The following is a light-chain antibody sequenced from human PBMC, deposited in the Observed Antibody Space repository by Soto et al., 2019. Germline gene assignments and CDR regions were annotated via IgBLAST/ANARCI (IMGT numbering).Light chain of an antibody. CDR3: SSYTSTSVLEV. CDR2: DVS. CDR1: SSDVGGHYF. V-gene: IGLV2-14*03. J-gene: IGLJ1*01. Sequence: QSALTQPASVSGSPGQSVTISCTGTSSDVGGHYFVSWYQHHPGKAPKLIISDVSNRPSGVSNRFSGSKSGNTASLTISGLQAEDEADYYCSSYTSTSVLEVFGTGTKVTFL.